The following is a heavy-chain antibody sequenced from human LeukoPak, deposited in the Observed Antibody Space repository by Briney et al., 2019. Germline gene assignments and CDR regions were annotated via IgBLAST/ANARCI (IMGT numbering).Heavy chain of an antibody. Sequence: GASVKVSCKISGYPFRNYDINWVRQATGQGLEWMGWINPHSGKTGYAQKFQGRVTMTTDTSASTAYMELSSLRSEDTAVYYCARLSSHYGDYKVDPWGQGTLLTVSS. CDR2: INPHSGKT. CDR1: GYPFRNYD. V-gene: IGHV1-8*01. CDR3: ARLSSHYGDYKVDP. D-gene: IGHD4-17*01. J-gene: IGHJ5*02.